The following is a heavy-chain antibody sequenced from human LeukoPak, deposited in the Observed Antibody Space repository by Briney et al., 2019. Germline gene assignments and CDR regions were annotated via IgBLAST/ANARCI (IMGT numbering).Heavy chain of an antibody. J-gene: IGHJ4*02. CDR1: GFTFNDSA. D-gene: IGHD3-22*01. CDR3: AKDRDSSGFAPYFDY. V-gene: IGHV3-9*01. CDR2: IGWNSHII. Sequence: PGRSLRLSCAAPGFTFNDSAMHWVRPAPGEGLEWVSGIGWNSHIIGYEDSVKGRFTTSRDKARSSLSLHMNSLRAEDTAFYYSAKDRDSSGFAPYFDYWGQGILVTVSS.